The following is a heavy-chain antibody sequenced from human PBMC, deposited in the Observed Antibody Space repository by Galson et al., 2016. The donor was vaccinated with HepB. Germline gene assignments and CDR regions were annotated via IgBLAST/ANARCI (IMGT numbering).Heavy chain of an antibody. J-gene: IGHJ4*02. CDR3: ARRTYNYDVY. Sequence: SETLSLTCSVSGASVSTDTYSWTWIRQPPGKGLECIASLYYSGSTYYNPSPKSRVTVSVDTSKNQLSLRLRSVTAADTAVYYCARRTYNYDVYWGQGTLVTVSS. CDR2: LYYSGST. V-gene: IGHV4-39*01. CDR1: GASVSTDTYS. D-gene: IGHD3/OR15-3a*01.